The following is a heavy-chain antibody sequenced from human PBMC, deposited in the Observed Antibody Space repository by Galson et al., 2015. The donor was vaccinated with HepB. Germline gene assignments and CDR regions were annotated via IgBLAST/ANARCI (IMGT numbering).Heavy chain of an antibody. CDR1: GFTFSNYW. J-gene: IGHJ4*02. D-gene: IGHD6-13*01. Sequence: SLRLSCAASGFTFSNYWMHWVRQAPGKGLVWVSRINSDGTYITYADSVKGRFTISRDNAKNTLYLQMNSPRAEDTALYYCARTRGAAAGIFDCWGQGSLVTVSS. CDR2: INSDGTYI. CDR3: ARTRGAAAGIFDC. V-gene: IGHV3-74*01.